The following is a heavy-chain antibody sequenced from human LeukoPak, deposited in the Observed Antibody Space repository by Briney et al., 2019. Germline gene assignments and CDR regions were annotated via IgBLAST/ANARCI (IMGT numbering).Heavy chain of an antibody. CDR2: ISSSGSTI. J-gene: IGHJ5*02. D-gene: IGHD6-13*01. V-gene: IGHV3-48*03. CDR1: GFTFSSYE. CDR3: AHPTEYSSSWYGNWFDP. Sequence: GGSLRLSCAASGFTFSSYEMNWVRQAPGKGLEWVSYISSSGSTIYYADSVKGRFTISRDNTKNSLYLQMNSLRAEDTAVYYCAHPTEYSSSWYGNWFDPWGQGTLVTVSS.